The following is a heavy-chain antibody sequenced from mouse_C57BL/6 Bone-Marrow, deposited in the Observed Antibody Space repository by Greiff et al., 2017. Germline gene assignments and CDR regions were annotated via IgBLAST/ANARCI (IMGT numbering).Heavy chain of an antibody. D-gene: IGHD2-4*01. J-gene: IGHJ4*01. CDR2: IDPSDSYT. CDR3: ARRIYYDYGHYYAMDY. Sequence: VQLQQPGAELVMPGASVKLSCKASGYTFTSYWMHWVKQRPGQGLEWIGEIDPSDSYTNYNQKFKGKSTLTVDKSSSTAYMQLSSLTSEDSAVYYCARRIYYDYGHYYAMDYWGQGTSVTVSS. V-gene: IGHV1-69*01. CDR1: GYTFTSYW.